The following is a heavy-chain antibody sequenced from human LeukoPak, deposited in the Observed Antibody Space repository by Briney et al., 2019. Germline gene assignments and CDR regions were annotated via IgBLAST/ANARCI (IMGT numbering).Heavy chain of an antibody. CDR2: IIPIFGTA. V-gene: IGHV1-69*13. CDR3: ARDPPYGMDV. CDR1: GYTFTSYA. Sequence: ASVKVSCKASGYTFTSYAMNWVRQAPGQGLEWMGGIIPIFGTANYAQKFQGRVTITADESTSTAYMELSSLRSEDTAVYYCARDPPYGMDVWGQGTTVTVSS. J-gene: IGHJ6*02.